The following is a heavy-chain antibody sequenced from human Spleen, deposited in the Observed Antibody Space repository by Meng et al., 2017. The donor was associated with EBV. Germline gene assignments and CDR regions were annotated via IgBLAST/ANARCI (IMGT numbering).Heavy chain of an antibody. V-gene: IGHV3-21*01. D-gene: IGHD5-18*01. J-gene: IGHJ5*02. CDR1: RFTFSRYS. CDR3: AGRDSDGYHT. CDR2: ISPTSTYM. Sequence: EVQLVVSGGXRVAPGGAWRVSCAASRFTFSRYSMTWVRQTPGEGLEWVASISPTSTYMYYGDSVKGRFTISRDNAKNSLFLQMNSLRVEDTAVYYCAGRDSDGYHTWGQGTLGTVSS.